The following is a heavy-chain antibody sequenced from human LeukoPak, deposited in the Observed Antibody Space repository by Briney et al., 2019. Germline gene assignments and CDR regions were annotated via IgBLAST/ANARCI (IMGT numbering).Heavy chain of an antibody. Sequence: GGSLRLSCAASGFTFSSYSMNWVRQAPGKGLEWVSYISSSSSTIYYADSVKGRFTISRDNAKNSLYLQMNSLRAEDTAVYYCARVNSGAKPDCWGQGTLVTVSS. CDR2: ISSSSSTI. CDR3: ARVNSGAKPDC. J-gene: IGHJ4*02. V-gene: IGHV3-48*01. D-gene: IGHD4-17*01. CDR1: GFTFSSYS.